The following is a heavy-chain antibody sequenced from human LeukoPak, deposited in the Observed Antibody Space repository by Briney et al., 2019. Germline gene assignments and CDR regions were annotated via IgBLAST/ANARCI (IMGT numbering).Heavy chain of an antibody. CDR3: ASPRSHDSRGPLDY. CDR2: LYYSWWT. CDR1: GVSITLFY. V-gene: IGHV4-59*01. Sequence: TSQTLSLTCTVCGVSITLFYWSWIRQPPAKALECMGDLYYSWWTYYTPSLTSRVSISVDTPKNQFCLKLTSVTAADTAVYYCASPRSHDSRGPLDYWGQGTLVTVSS. D-gene: IGHD3-22*01. J-gene: IGHJ4*02.